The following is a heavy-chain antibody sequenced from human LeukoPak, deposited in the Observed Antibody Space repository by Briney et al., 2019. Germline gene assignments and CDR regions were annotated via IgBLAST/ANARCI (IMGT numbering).Heavy chain of an antibody. J-gene: IGHJ6*03. CDR1: GFTFSNFG. CDR3: AKDGDTMSGTYYYDMDV. Sequence: PGGSLRLSCAASGFTFSNFGMHWVRQAPGTGLEWVAFIRYDGSNKYYADSVKGRFTISRDNSKNTLYLQMNSLRGEDTAVYYCAKDGDTMSGTYYYDMDVWGKGTTVTIS. CDR2: IRYDGSNK. V-gene: IGHV3-30*02. D-gene: IGHD1-26*01.